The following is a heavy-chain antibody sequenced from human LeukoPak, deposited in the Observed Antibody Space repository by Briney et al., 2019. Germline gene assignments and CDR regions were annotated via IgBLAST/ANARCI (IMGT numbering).Heavy chain of an antibody. CDR2: ISSSSSYI. CDR3: ARDRGGSYNAFDI. CDR1: GFTFSSYS. V-gene: IGHV3-21*01. Sequence: GGSLTLSCAASGFTFSSYSMNWVRQAPGKGLEWVSSISSSSSYIYYADSVKGRFTISRDNAKNSLYLQMNSLRAEDTAVYYCARDRGGSYNAFDIWGQGTMVTVSS. D-gene: IGHD1-26*01. J-gene: IGHJ3*02.